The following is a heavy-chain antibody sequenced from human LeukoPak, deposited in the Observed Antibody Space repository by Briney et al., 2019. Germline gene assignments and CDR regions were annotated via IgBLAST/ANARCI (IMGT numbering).Heavy chain of an antibody. J-gene: IGHJ4*02. V-gene: IGHV3-74*01. CDR1: GFTFSNYW. CDR3: ASASSHRIAAGGDY. Sequence: GGSLRLSCAASGFTFSNYWMHWVRQAPGKGLVWVSRINSDGSSRNYADSVKGRFTISRDNAKNTLYLQINSLRAEDTAVYYCASASSHRIAAGGDYWGQGTLVTVSS. CDR2: INSDGSSR. D-gene: IGHD6-13*01.